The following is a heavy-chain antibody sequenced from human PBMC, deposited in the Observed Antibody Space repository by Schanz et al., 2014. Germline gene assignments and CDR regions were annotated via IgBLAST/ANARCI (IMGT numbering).Heavy chain of an antibody. V-gene: IGHV3-23*04. CDR2: ISGGGGTT. Sequence: VQLVESGGGVVQPGKSLRLSCAASGFTFSSYAMSWVRQAPGKGLEWVSAISGGGGTTYYADSVKGRFTISRDNSKNTLYLQMNSLRAEDTAVYYCAKGRFGELSAFDIWGQGTMVTVSS. D-gene: IGHD3-10*01. CDR1: GFTFSSYA. J-gene: IGHJ3*02. CDR3: AKGRFGELSAFDI.